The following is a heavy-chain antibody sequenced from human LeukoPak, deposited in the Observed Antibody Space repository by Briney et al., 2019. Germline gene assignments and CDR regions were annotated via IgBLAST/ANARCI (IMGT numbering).Heavy chain of an antibody. Sequence: ASVKVSRKASGYTFTSYDINWVRQATGQGLEWMGWMNPNSGNTGYAQKFQGRVTMTRNSSISTAYMEPSSLRSEGTAVYYCARSYYYYGMDVWGQGTTVTVSS. J-gene: IGHJ6*02. CDR1: GYTFTSYD. V-gene: IGHV1-8*01. CDR3: ARSYYYYGMDV. CDR2: MNPNSGNT.